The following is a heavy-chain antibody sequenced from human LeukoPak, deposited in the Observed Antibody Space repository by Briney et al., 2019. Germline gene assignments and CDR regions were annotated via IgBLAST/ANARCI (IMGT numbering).Heavy chain of an antibody. CDR2: IHYSGST. D-gene: IGHD6-25*01. Sequence: SETLSLTCTVSGGSIGTYSWTWIRQPPGKGLEWIGYIHYSGSTNYNPSLKSRVTISLDTSKNQFSLELSSVTAADTAVYYCARGRSGGVYFYYYMDVWGKGTTVTVSS. CDR1: GGSIGTYS. V-gene: IGHV4-59*01. J-gene: IGHJ6*03. CDR3: ARGRSGGVYFYYYMDV.